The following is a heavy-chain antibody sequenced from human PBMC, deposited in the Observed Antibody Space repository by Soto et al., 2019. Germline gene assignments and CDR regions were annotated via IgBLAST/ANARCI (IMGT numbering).Heavy chain of an antibody. Sequence: GGSLRLSCAASGFIFSSYNLNWVRQAAGKGLEWVSYISSSGNTIYYADSVKGRFTFSRDNGKNSLFLQMDSLREEDTAVYYCARDRGVGTPDSFDIWGQGTMVTVSS. D-gene: IGHD3-3*01. CDR2: ISSSGNTI. CDR3: ARDRGVGTPDSFDI. CDR1: GFIFSSYN. V-gene: IGHV3-48*02. J-gene: IGHJ3*02.